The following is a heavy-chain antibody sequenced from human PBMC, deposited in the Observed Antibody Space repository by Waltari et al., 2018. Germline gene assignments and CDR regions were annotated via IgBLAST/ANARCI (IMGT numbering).Heavy chain of an antibody. J-gene: IGHJ4*02. CDR1: GFTFSSYG. D-gene: IGHD2-2*01. Sequence: QLQLVESGGGVVQPGRSLRLSCAASGFTFSSYGMHWVRQAPGTGLEWVAVVWYDGSNKYYADSVKGRFTISRDNSKNTLYLQMNSLRAEDTAVYYCAKGTYPLGYFDYWGQGTLVTVSS. CDR3: AKGTYPLGYFDY. CDR2: VWYDGSNK. V-gene: IGHV3-33*06.